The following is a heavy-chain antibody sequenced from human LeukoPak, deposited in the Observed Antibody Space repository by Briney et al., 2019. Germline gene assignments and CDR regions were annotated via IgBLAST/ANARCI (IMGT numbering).Heavy chain of an antibody. V-gene: IGHV3-48*03. D-gene: IGHD2-21*02. Sequence: GGSLRLSCAASGFTFSSYEMNWVRQAPGKGLEWVSYISSSGSTIYYADSVKGRFTISRDNAKNSLYLQMNSLRAEDTAVYYCASTGVVVTASDYWGQGNLVTVSS. J-gene: IGHJ4*02. CDR3: ASTGVVVTASDY. CDR1: GFTFSSYE. CDR2: ISSSGSTI.